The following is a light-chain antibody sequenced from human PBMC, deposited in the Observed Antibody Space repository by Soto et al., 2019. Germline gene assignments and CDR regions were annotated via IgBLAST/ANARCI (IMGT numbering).Light chain of an antibody. V-gene: IGKV3-15*01. CDR2: GAS. CDR3: EQSNDRCP. Sequence: VMSLSVAAVSVSQGESATLSCRASQSVSNNLTWYQQKPGQPPRLLIYGASTRATGVPGRFSGSGSGTEFTLTISSLQSEDFAVYYCEQSNDRCPFGEGTK. CDR1: QSVSNN. J-gene: IGKJ1*01.